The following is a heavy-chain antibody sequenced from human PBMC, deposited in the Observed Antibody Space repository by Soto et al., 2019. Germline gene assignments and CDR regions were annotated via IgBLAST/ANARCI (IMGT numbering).Heavy chain of an antibody. J-gene: IGHJ3*02. Sequence: PGGSLTLSCAASGFTFSSYAMSWVRQAPGKGLEWVAAISGSGGSTYYADSVKGRFTISRDNSKNTLYLQMSSLRAEDTAVYYCAKEMGATQGGDAFDIWGQGTMVTVSS. D-gene: IGHD1-26*01. CDR2: ISGSGGST. V-gene: IGHV3-23*01. CDR1: GFTFSSYA. CDR3: AKEMGATQGGDAFDI.